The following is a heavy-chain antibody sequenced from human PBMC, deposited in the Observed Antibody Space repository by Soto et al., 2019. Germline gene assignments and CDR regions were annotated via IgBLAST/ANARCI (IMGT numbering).Heavy chain of an antibody. D-gene: IGHD2-2*02. CDR1: GGSISSNTYY. V-gene: IGHV4-39*01. CDR2: IYSSGST. Sequence: QLQLQESGPGLVKPSQTLSLTCTVSGGSISSNTYYWGWIRQSPGKGLEWIGSIYSSGSTYYNPSLKSRVTISVDTSKSQFSLRLSSVTAADTAVYYCARYTLFSPFDSWGQGTLVTVSS. CDR3: ARYTLFSPFDS. J-gene: IGHJ4*02.